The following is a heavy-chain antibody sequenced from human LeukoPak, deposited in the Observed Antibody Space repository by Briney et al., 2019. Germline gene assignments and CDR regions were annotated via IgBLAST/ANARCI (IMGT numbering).Heavy chain of an antibody. CDR1: GIIITSYW. CDR3: ASHSYGYNN. D-gene: IGHD3-16*01. V-gene: IGHV3-7*01. J-gene: IGHJ4*02. CDR2: IKQDGSEK. Sequence: GGSLRLSCAASGIIITSYWMSWVRQTPGKGLEWVANIKQDGSEKNYVDSVKGRFTIFRDNARNSLYLQMNGLRAEDTAVYYCASHSYGYNNWGQGTLVIVSS.